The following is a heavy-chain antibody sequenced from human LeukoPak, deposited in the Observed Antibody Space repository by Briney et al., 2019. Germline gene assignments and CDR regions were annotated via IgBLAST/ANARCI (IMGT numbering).Heavy chain of an antibody. CDR3: VRQFAS. CDR2: ISYDGDNK. J-gene: IGHJ4*02. Sequence: GGSLRLSCAASGFTFSSYAMHWVRQAPGKGLEWVAVISYDGDNKYYADSVKGRFTISRDNPKNTLYLQMNSLRVEDTALYYCVRQFASWGQGTLVTVSS. V-gene: IGHV3-30*07. CDR1: GFTFSSYA.